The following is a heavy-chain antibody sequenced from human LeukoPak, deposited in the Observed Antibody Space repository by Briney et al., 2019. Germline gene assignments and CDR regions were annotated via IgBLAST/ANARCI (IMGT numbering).Heavy chain of an antibody. CDR1: GFTFSDYY. CDR3: ARAPYSSSSADAFDI. CDR2: ISSSGSTI. Sequence: SGGSLGLSCAASGFTFSDYYMSWIRQAPGKGLEWVSYISSSGSTIYYADSVKGRFTISRDNAKNSLYLQMNSLRAEDTAVYYCARAPYSSSSADAFDIWGQGTMVTVSS. J-gene: IGHJ3*02. V-gene: IGHV3-11*01. D-gene: IGHD6-6*01.